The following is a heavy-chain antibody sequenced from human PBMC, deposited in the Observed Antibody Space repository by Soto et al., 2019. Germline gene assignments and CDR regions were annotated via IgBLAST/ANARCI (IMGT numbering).Heavy chain of an antibody. CDR2: INSDGSYI. Sequence: EVQLVESGGGLVQPGGSLRLSCAASGFTLGSYWMHWVRQAPGKGLVWVSRINSDGSYITYADSVKGRFTISRDNAKSTLFLEMNSLTAEDTAVYYCARGTSVNYGDIWGQGTLVTVSS. J-gene: IGHJ4*02. CDR3: ARGTSVNYGDI. V-gene: IGHV3-74*03. CDR1: GFTLGSYW.